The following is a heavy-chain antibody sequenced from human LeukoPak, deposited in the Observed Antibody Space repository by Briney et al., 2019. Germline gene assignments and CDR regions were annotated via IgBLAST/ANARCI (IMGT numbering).Heavy chain of an antibody. CDR3: ASFYGSGKFLSGPYYMDV. CDR1: VFTFSSYE. Sequence: GSLRLSCAASVFTFSSYEMNWVRQAPGKGLEWVSYISSSGSTIYYADSVKGRFTISRDNAKNSLYLQMNSLRAEDTAVYYCASFYGSGKFLSGPYYMDVWGKGTTVTISS. D-gene: IGHD3-10*01. J-gene: IGHJ6*03. CDR2: ISSSGSTI. V-gene: IGHV3-48*03.